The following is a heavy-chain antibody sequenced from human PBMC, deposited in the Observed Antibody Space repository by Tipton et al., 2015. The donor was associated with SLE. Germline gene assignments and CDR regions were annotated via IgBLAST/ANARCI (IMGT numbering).Heavy chain of an antibody. CDR1: GGSISSHY. J-gene: IGHJ4*02. CDR2: IYYSGST. D-gene: IGHD6-6*01. CDR3: ARASSQQLVFDY. V-gene: IGHV4-59*11. Sequence: TLSLTCTVSGGSISSHYWSWIRQPPGKGLEWIGYIYYSGSTYYNPTLKSRVTISVDTSKNQFSLKLSSVTAADTAVYYCARASSQQLVFDYWGQGTLVTVSS.